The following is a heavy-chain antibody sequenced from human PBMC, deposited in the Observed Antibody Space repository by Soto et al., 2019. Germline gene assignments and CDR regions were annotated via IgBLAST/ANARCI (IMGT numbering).Heavy chain of an antibody. CDR3: SRGSTYYGFLS. CDR1: GDSMGSGDYY. CDR2: IYYIGTT. J-gene: IGHJ5*01. V-gene: IGHV4-30-4*01. D-gene: IGHD3-10*01. Sequence: QVQLQESGPGLVKPSQTLSLTCTVSGDSMGSGDYYWTWIRQPPGKGLEWIGYIYYIGTTFYNPSLESRVNISIDTSNNHFSLRLNSVTASEEDVYYCSRGSTYYGFLSWGQGTLVTVSS.